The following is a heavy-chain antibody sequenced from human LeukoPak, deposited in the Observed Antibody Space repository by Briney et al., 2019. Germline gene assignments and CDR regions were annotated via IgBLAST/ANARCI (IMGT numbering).Heavy chain of an antibody. CDR2: INPNSGGT. J-gene: IGHJ5*02. V-gene: IGHV1-2*02. D-gene: IGHD4-11*01. Sequence: ASVKVSCKASGYTFTSYYMHWVRQAPGQGLEWMGWINPNSGGTNYAQHFQGRVTMTRDTSISTAYMELSRLTSDDTAVYFCARGNLYYSNVNYWFDPWGQGTLVTVSS. CDR1: GYTFTSYY. CDR3: ARGNLYYSNVNYWFDP.